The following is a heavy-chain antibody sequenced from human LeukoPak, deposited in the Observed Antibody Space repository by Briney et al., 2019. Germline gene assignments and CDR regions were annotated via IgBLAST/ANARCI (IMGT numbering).Heavy chain of an antibody. CDR3: AKAPQVHAFDI. J-gene: IGHJ3*02. CDR1: GFTFSSYG. Sequence: PGRSLRLSCAASGFTFSSYGMHWVRQAPGKGLEWVAVISYDGSNKYYADSVKGRFTISRDNSKNTLYLQMNSLRAEDTAVYYCAKAPQVHAFDIWGQGTMVTVSS. V-gene: IGHV3-30*18. CDR2: ISYDGSNK.